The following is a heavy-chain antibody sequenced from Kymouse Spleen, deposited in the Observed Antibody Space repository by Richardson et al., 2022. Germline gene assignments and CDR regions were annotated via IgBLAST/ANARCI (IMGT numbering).Heavy chain of an antibody. CDR3: ARGYGSGSYKDY. CDR2: IWYDGSNK. V-gene: IGHV3-33*01. J-gene: IGHJ4*02. D-gene: IGHD3-10*01. CDR1: GFTFSSYG. Sequence: QVQLVESGGGVVQPGRSLRLSCAASGFTFSSYGMHWVRQAPGKGLEWVAVIWYDGSNKYYADSVKGRFTISRDNSKNTLYLQMNSLRAEDTAVYYCARGYGSGSYKDYWGQGTLVTVSS.